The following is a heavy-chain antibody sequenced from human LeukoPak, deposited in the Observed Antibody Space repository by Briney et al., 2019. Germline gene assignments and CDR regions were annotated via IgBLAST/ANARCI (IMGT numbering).Heavy chain of an antibody. CDR3: ARSYGSGSYDLYYHYMDV. J-gene: IGHJ6*03. Sequence: GGSLRLSCAASGFTFRRLAMTWVRQAPGKGLEWVSTISASGTYYADPVKGRFTISRDNSRNTLDLQMNSLRAEDTAVYYCARSYGSGSYDLYYHYMDVWGKGTTVTVSS. V-gene: IGHV3-23*01. CDR1: GFTFRRLA. D-gene: IGHD3-10*01. CDR2: ISASGT.